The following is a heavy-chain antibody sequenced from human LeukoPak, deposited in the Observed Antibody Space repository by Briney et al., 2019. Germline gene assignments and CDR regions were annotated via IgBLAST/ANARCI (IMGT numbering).Heavy chain of an antibody. J-gene: IGHJ6*03. D-gene: IGHD1-26*01. Sequence: GSLRLSCTASGFTFGDYAMSWVRQAPGKGLEWVGFIRSKAYGGTTEYAASVKGRFTISRDDSKSIAYLQMNSLKTEDTAVYYCAWGYYMDVWGKGTTVTVSS. CDR2: IRSKAYGGTT. CDR3: AWGYYMDV. CDR1: GFTFGDYA. V-gene: IGHV3-49*04.